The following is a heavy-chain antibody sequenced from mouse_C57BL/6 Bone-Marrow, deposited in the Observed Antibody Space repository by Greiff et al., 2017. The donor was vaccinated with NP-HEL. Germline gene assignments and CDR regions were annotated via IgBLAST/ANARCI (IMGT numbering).Heavy chain of an antibody. CDR3: AKESYYYGSHWYFDV. CDR2: IWSGGST. D-gene: IGHD1-1*01. Sequence: QVQLKESGPGLVQPSQSLSITCTVSGFSLTSYGVHWVRQPPGKGLEWLGVIWSGGSTDYNAAFISGLSISKDNSKSQFLYKMNRLQADDTAIYYCAKESYYYGSHWYFDVWGTGTTVTVSS. J-gene: IGHJ1*03. CDR1: GFSLTSYG. V-gene: IGHV2-4*01.